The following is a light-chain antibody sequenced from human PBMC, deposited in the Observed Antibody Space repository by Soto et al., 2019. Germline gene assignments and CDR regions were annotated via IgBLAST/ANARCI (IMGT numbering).Light chain of an antibody. CDR3: QQYNKWPLT. V-gene: IGKV3-15*01. Sequence: EIVMTQSPATLSVSAGERATLSCRASQSVSSNLAWYQQKPGQAPRLLIYGASTRATGIPARFSGSGSGTEFTLTISSLQSEDFAVYYCQQYNKWPLTFGQGTKVEIK. CDR2: GAS. CDR1: QSVSSN. J-gene: IGKJ1*01.